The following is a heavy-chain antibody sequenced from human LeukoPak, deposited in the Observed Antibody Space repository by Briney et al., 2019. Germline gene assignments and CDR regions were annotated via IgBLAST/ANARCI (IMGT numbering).Heavy chain of an antibody. Sequence: ASVKVSCKASGGTFSSYAISWVRQAPGQGLEWMGGIIPIFGTANYAQKFQGRVTITADKSTSTAYMELSSLRSDDTAVYYCARCQVATISGYYSMDVWGKGTTVTISS. V-gene: IGHV1-69*06. CDR3: ARCQVATISGYYSMDV. CDR2: IIPIFGTA. D-gene: IGHD5-12*01. J-gene: IGHJ6*03. CDR1: GGTFSSYA.